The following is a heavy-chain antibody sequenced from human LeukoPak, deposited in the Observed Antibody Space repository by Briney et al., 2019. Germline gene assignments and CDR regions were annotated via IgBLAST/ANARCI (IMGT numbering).Heavy chain of an antibody. CDR3: AKFLAKGRYYDFWSGWYYYYGMDV. CDR2: ISGSGGST. V-gene: IGHV3-23*01. J-gene: IGHJ6*02. D-gene: IGHD3-3*01. CDR1: GFTFSSYA. Sequence: GGSLRLSCAASGFTFSSYAMSWVRQAPGKGLEWVSAISGSGGSTYYADSVKGRFTISRDNSKNTLYLQMNSLRAEDTAVYYCAKFLAKGRYYDFWSGWYYYYGMDVWGQGTTVTVSS.